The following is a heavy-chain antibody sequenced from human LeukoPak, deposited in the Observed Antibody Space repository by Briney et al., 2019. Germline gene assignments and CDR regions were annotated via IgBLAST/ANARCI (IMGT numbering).Heavy chain of an antibody. CDR2: IGSNGGST. CDR3: AKLQTAVVPAATLGFDS. V-gene: IGHV3-64*01. D-gene: IGHD2-2*01. J-gene: IGHJ4*02. Sequence: PGGSLRLSCAASGFTFSSYAMHRVRQAPGKGLEYVSAIGSNGGSTYYANSVKGRFSVSRDNTKNTFHLQMNSLRAEDTAIYYCAKLQTAVVPAATLGFDSWGQGTLVTVSS. CDR1: GFTFSSYA.